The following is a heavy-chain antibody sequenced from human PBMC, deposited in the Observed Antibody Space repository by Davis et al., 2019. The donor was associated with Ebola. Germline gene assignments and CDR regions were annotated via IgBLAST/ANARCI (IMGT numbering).Heavy chain of an antibody. Sequence: PGGSLRLSCAASGFTFSSYAMSWVRQAPGKGLEWVSAISGSGGSTYYADSVKGRFTISRDNAKNSLYLQMNSLRDEDTAVYYCARDGRGVLGYWGQGTLVTVSS. CDR2: ISGSGGST. V-gene: IGHV3-23*01. CDR3: ARDGRGVLGY. J-gene: IGHJ4*02. D-gene: IGHD4/OR15-4a*01. CDR1: GFTFSSYA.